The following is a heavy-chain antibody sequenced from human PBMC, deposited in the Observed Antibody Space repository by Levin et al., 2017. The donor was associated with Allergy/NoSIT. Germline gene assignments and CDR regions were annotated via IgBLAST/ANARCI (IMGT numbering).Heavy chain of an antibody. J-gene: IGHJ4*02. CDR3: AGKDGVGYSEYDYCDY. CDR1: GASINSGGYY. Sequence: SETLSLTCTVSGASINSGGYYWNWIRPQPGKGLEWIGYMSYSWSTYYNPSLKRLPIISVDTCKNHLSLKLSSVTAAATAAYCCAGKDGVGYSEYDYCDYWGEGTLVTVSA. D-gene: IGHD5-12*01. V-gene: IGHV4-31*01. CDR2: MSYSWST.